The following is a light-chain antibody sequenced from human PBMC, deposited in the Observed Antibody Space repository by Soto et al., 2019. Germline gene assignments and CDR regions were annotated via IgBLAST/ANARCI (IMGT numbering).Light chain of an antibody. CDR2: VVS. Sequence: QSVLTQPASVSGSPGQSIAISCTGTSSDVGGYNYVSWHQQRPGKAPKVLISVVSNRPSGVSNRFSGSKSGNTASLTISGLQAEDEADYYCSSYRSGGTFVFGSGTKVTVL. J-gene: IGLJ1*01. CDR1: SSDVGGYNY. V-gene: IGLV2-14*01. CDR3: SSYRSGGTFV.